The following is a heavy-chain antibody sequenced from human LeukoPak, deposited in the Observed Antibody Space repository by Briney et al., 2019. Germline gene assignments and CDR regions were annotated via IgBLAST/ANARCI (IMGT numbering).Heavy chain of an antibody. V-gene: IGHV4-39*07. CDR3: ASSPSGSYAFN. CDR2: IFYSGGT. CDR1: GGSINTPNYS. J-gene: IGHJ4*02. Sequence: SETLSLTCTVSGGSINTPNYSWGWLRQTPGKGLEWIGNIFYSGGTYYSPSLTSRVTISLDTSRNQFSLKLSSVTAADTAVYYCASSPSGSYAFNWGQGTLVTVSS. D-gene: IGHD1-26*01.